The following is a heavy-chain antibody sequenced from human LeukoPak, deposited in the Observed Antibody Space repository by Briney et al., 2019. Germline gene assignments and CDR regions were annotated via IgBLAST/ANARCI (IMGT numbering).Heavy chain of an antibody. CDR2: NIPIFGTT. D-gene: IGHD3-22*01. CDR3: ARRWPHSSGYYLFDY. Sequence: SVKVSCKASGGTFSSHGFSWVRQAPGQGLEWMGENIPIFGTTNYAQKFQGRVTITTDDSTSTGYMELSSLRSEDTAVYYCARRWPHSSGYYLFDYWGQGTLVTVS. J-gene: IGHJ4*02. CDR1: GGTFSSHG. V-gene: IGHV1-69*05.